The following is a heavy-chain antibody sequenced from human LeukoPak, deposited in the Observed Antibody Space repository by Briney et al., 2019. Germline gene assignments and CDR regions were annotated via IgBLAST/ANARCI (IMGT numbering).Heavy chain of an antibody. CDR2: IWYDASNK. V-gene: IGHV3-33*01. CDR1: GFTFSSHG. Sequence: GGSLRLSCAASGFTFSSHGMHWVRQAPGKGLEWVAVIWYDASNKYYADSVKGRFTISRDNSKNTLYLQMNSLRAEDTAVYYCARDGQYQLLWHYYYYGMDVWGQGTTVTVSS. D-gene: IGHD2-2*01. J-gene: IGHJ6*02. CDR3: ARDGQYQLLWHYYYYGMDV.